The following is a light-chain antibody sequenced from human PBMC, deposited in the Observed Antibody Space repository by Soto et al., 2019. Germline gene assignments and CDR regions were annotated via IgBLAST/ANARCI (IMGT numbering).Light chain of an antibody. J-gene: IGKJ4*01. CDR1: QGINSW. CDR2: GAS. CDR3: PQAKSFPST. Sequence: DIQMTQSPSSVSASVGDRVTVTCRASQGINSWLVWYQQKPGKAPKLLIYGASSLQSGVPSRFSGSGSGTDFTSHISRPQPEDFATFYCPQAKSFPSTFRRGNKVEIK. V-gene: IGKV1D-12*01.